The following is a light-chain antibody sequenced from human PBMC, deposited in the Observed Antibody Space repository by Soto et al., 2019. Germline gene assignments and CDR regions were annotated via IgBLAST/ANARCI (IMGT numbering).Light chain of an antibody. CDR2: GVS. V-gene: IGKV1-39*01. Sequence: DTQMTQSPSFLSASVGDRVTITCRASQSIGKHLNWYQQKPGKAPKFLVYGVSKLQSGVPSRFTGSGSGTDFTLTVNDLQPEDFATYYCQQSYSSPTTFGQGTRLEIK. CDR1: QSIGKH. CDR3: QQSYSSPTT. J-gene: IGKJ5*01.